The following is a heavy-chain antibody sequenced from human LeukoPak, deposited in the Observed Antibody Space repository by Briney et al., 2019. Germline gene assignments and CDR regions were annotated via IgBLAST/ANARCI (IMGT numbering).Heavy chain of an antibody. J-gene: IGHJ4*02. D-gene: IGHD2-2*01. V-gene: IGHV1-2*02. CDR3: ARVFPPAGYCSSTSCGGVDY. CDR2: INPNSAGT. Sequence: SVKVSCKASGYTFTGYYMHRVRQAPGQGLEWMGWINPNSAGTNYAQKLQGRVTMTRETSISTAYMELSRLRSDDTAVYYCARVFPPAGYCSSTSCGGVDYWGQGTLVTVSS. CDR1: GYTFTGYY.